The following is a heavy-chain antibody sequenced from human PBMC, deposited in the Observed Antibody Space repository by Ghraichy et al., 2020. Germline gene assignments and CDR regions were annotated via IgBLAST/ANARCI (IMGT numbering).Heavy chain of an antibody. CDR1: GGTLSSYY. CDR3: ARLLFAFSDYFFGMDV. CDR2: VYYSGST. Sequence: SETLSLTCSVSGGTLSSYYWTWIRQPPGKGLEWIGYVYYSGSTSHNPSLKSRDSMSADTSKNQFSLKLTSVTAADTAVYYCARLLFAFSDYFFGMDVWGQGTTVTVSS. V-gene: IGHV4-59*08. D-gene: IGHD3-10*02. J-gene: IGHJ6*02.